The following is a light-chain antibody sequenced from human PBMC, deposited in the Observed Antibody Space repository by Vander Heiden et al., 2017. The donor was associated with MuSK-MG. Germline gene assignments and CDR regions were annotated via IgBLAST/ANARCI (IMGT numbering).Light chain of an antibody. CDR1: QSISSY. J-gene: IGKJ2*01. CDR3: QHSDRTTYT. CDR2: AAS. Sequence: GDRVTITCRASQSISSYLKWYQQKPGKAPKLLIYAASSLQSGVPSRCSGSGSGTDFTLTISRLQPEDFATYYCQHSDRTTYTFGQGTKVDIK. V-gene: IGKV1-39*01.